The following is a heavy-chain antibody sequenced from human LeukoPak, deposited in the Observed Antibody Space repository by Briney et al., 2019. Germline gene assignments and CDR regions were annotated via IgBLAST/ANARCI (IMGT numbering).Heavy chain of an antibody. CDR3: AREVFVLSDALQGINAFGV. CDR1: GSIFIDYY. V-gene: IGHV1-2*02. CDR2: INPNSGDT. D-gene: IGHD2-8*01. J-gene: IGHJ3*01. Sequence: ASVKVSCKASGSIFIDYYIHWVRQAPGQGLEWVGWINPNSGDTKFAQKFQDRVTMTGDVSIATAYMELNSLTFDDTAIYYCAREVFVLSDALQGINAFGVWGQGTLVTVSS.